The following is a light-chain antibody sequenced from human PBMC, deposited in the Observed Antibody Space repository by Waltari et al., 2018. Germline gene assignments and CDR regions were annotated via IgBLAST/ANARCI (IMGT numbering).Light chain of an antibody. J-gene: IGLJ2*01. CDR1: SRYVRGYHS. CDR2: DVS. V-gene: IGLV2-14*03. CDR3: SSYTSSSTYVL. Sequence: QSALTQPASVSGSPGQSITISCPGPSRYVRGYHSVSWYQHHPGKAPKLMIYDVSSPPSGVSDRFSGSKSGNTASLTISGLQAEDEADYYCSSYTSSSTYVLFGGGTKLTVL.